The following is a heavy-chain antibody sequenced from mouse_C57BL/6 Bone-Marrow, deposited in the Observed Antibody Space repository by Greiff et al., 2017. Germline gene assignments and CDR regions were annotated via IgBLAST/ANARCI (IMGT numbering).Heavy chain of an antibody. V-gene: IGHV1-26*01. Sequence: EVQLQQSGPELVKPGASVKISCKASGYTFTDYYMNWVKQSHGKSLEWIGDINPNNGGTSYNQKFKGKATLTVDKSSSTAYMELRSLTSEDSAVYYCARLSPWFAYWGQGTLVTVSA. CDR3: ARLSPWFAY. J-gene: IGHJ3*01. CDR2: INPNNGGT. CDR1: GYTFTDYY.